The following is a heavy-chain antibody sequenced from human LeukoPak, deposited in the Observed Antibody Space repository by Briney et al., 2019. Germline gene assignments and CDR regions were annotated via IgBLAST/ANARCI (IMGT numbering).Heavy chain of an antibody. V-gene: IGHV3-33*08. D-gene: IGHD3-22*01. Sequence: GGSLRLSCAASGFTFSTYAMHWVRQAPGKGLEWVAVIWYDGSNKYYADSVKGRFTISRDNSKNTLYLQMNSLRAEDTAVYYCARDRGSITMIPHYFDYWGQGTLVTVSS. CDR3: ARDRGSITMIPHYFDY. CDR2: IWYDGSNK. CDR1: GFTFSTYA. J-gene: IGHJ4*02.